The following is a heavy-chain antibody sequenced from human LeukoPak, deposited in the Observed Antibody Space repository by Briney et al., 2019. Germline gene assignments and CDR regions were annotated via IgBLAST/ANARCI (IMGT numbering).Heavy chain of an antibody. CDR2: ISYDGSNK. V-gene: IGHV3-30-3*01. J-gene: IGHJ4*02. D-gene: IGHD1-26*01. CDR1: GFTFSSYA. Sequence: PGGSLRLSCAASGFTFSSYAMHWVRQAPGKGLEWVAVISYDGSNKYYADSVKGRFTISRDNSKNTLYLQMNSLRAEDTAVYYCAVNSGSYYEPSPLDYWGQGTLVTVSS. CDR3: AVNSGSYYEPSPLDY.